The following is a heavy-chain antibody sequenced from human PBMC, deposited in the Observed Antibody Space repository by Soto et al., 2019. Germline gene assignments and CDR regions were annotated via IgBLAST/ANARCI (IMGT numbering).Heavy chain of an antibody. CDR2: VFHSGDT. Sequence: QVHLQESGPGLVKPSGTLSLTCVVSGGSISGRNWWSWVRQAPGKGLEWIGEVFHSGDTTYSPSLRSRVTISGDKSKTQFSLNLNAVTAADTAVYYCTRLIYDSRLNYFYFDLWGQGALVTVSS. D-gene: IGHD3-22*01. J-gene: IGHJ4*02. V-gene: IGHV4-4*02. CDR1: GGSISGRNW. CDR3: TRLIYDSRLNYFYFDL.